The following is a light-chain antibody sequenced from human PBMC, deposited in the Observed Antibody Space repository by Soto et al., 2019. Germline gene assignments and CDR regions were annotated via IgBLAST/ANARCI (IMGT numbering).Light chain of an antibody. CDR1: SSNIGAGYD. V-gene: IGLV1-40*01. Sequence: QSVLTQPPSVSGAPGQRVTISCTGSSSNIGAGYDVHWYQQLPGTAPKLLIYGNSNRPSGVPDRFSGSKSGTSASLAVTGLQAEDEADYYCQSYESSLSVVYVFGTGNKVTGL. CDR2: GNS. J-gene: IGLJ1*01. CDR3: QSYESSLSVVYV.